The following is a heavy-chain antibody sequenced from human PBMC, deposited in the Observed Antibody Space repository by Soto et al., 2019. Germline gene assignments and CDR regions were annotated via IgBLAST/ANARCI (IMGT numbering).Heavy chain of an antibody. D-gene: IGHD5-12*01. CDR2: IYPGDSNT. J-gene: IGHJ4*02. V-gene: IGHV5-51*01. Sequence: EVQLAQSGAEVKKPGESLKIPCKGSGYSFTTHWIGWVRQMPGRGLEWMGIIYPGDSNTKNSPSFQGQVTISADKSISTASRTWSSLKASDTAMYYCARGGERGGCDWRVFDYWGQGTLVTVSS. CDR3: ARGGERGGCDWRVFDY. CDR1: GYSFTTHW.